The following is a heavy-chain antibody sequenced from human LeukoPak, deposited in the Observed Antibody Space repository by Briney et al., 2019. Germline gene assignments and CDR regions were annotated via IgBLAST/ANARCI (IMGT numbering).Heavy chain of an antibody. CDR2: IYYSGST. V-gene: IGHV4-59*08. CDR1: GGSISSYY. D-gene: IGHD3-3*01. J-gene: IGHJ6*02. CDR3: ARLRHDFWSGYLGVVGYFYGMDV. Sequence: SETLSLTCTVSGGSISSYYWSWIRQPPGKGLEWIGYIYYSGSTNYNPSLKSRVTISVDTSKDQFSLKLSSVTAADTAVYYCARLRHDFWSGYLGVVGYFYGMDVWGQGTTVTVSS.